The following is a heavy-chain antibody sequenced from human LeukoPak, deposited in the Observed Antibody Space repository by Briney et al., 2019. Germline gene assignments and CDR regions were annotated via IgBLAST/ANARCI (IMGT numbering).Heavy chain of an antibody. D-gene: IGHD2-15*01. V-gene: IGHV3-23*01. CDR2: ISGSGGST. J-gene: IGHJ4*02. CDR1: GFTFSSYA. CDR3: AKRVEGSGGHFDY. Sequence: GGSLRPSCAASGFTFSSYAMSWVRQAPGKGLEWVSAISGSGGSTYYADSVKGRFTISRDNSKNTLYLQMNSLRAEDTAVYYCAKRVEGSGGHFDYWGQGTLVTDSS.